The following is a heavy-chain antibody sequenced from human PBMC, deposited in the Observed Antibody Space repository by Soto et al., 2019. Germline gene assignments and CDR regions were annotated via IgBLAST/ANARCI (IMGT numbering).Heavy chain of an antibody. Sequence: ASVKVSCKASGYTFTGYYMHWVRQAPGQGLEWMGWINPNSGGTNYAQKFQGRVTMTRDTSISTAYMELSRLRSDDTAVYYCAREWGDGYNYDYYYYGMDVWRQRTTVTVSS. CDR3: AREWGDGYNYDYYYYGMDV. CDR2: INPNSGGT. J-gene: IGHJ6*02. CDR1: GYTFTGYY. D-gene: IGHD5-12*01. V-gene: IGHV1-2*02.